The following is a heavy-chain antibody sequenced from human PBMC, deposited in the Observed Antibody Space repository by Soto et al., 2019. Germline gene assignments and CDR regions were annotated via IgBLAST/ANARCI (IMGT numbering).Heavy chain of an antibody. CDR3: ARKADSTVTTSGQLGY. Sequence: GASVKVSCKASGYTFPSYAMHWGRQAPGQRLEWMGWINAGNGNTKYSQKFQGRVTITRDTSASTAYMELSSLRSEDTAVYYCARKADSTVTTSGQLGYWGQGTLVTVSS. CDR1: GYTFPSYA. V-gene: IGHV1-3*01. J-gene: IGHJ4*02. CDR2: INAGNGNT. D-gene: IGHD4-4*01.